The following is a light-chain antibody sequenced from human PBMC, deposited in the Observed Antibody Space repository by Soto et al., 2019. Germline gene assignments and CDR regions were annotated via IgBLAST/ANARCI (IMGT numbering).Light chain of an antibody. CDR3: AAWDDNLSGLYV. J-gene: IGLJ1*01. Sequence: QSVLTQSPSASGTPGQRVTISCSGSASTFGRNYVYWYQQLPGTAPKLLIYRNSQRPSGVPDRFSGSKSGTSASLAISGLRSEDEADYYCAAWDDNLSGLYVFGAGPKVTVL. CDR2: RNS. V-gene: IGLV1-47*01. CDR1: ASTFGRNY.